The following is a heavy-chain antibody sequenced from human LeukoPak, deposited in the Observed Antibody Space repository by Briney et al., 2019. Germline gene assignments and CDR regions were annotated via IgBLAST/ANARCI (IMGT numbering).Heavy chain of an antibody. D-gene: IGHD3-3*01. V-gene: IGHV1-18*01. CDR2: MGAYNGNT. J-gene: IGHJ4*02. CDR3: ARARITIFGVVITSPAY. CDR1: GYTFTSYG. Sequence: ASVKVSCKASGYTFTSYGISWVRRSAGHGLGWMGWMGAYNGNTNYAQKLQGRVTMTTDTSTSTAYTEMRSLRPDDTAVYSCARARITIFGVVITSPAYWGQGPLVPVSS.